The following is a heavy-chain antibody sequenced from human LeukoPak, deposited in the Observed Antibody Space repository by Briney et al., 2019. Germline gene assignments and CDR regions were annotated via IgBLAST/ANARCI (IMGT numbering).Heavy chain of an antibody. V-gene: IGHV4-30-2*01. D-gene: IGHD4-17*01. CDR1: GGSISSGGYS. CDR3: ARTTVTTGAADY. J-gene: IGHJ4*02. Sequence: TLSLTCAVSGGSISSGGYSWSWIRQPPGKGLEWIGYIYHSGSTYYNPSLKSRVTISVDRSKKQFSLKLSSVTAADTAVYYCARTTVTTGAADYWGQGTLVSLST. CDR2: IYHSGST.